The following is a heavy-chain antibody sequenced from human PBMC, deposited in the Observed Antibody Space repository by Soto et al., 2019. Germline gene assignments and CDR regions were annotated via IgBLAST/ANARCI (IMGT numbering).Heavy chain of an antibody. CDR3: ARCSSGWYFGY. CDR1: GFTFSSYA. D-gene: IGHD6-19*01. CDR2: ISGSGGST. V-gene: IGHV3-23*01. J-gene: IGHJ4*02. Sequence: EVQLLESGGGLVQPGGSLRLSCAASGFTFSSYAMSWVRQAPGKGLEWVSAISGSGGSTYYADSEKGRFTISRDNSKNALVRQMNRLRAEDAAVYYGARCSSGWYFGYWGQGTLVTVSS.